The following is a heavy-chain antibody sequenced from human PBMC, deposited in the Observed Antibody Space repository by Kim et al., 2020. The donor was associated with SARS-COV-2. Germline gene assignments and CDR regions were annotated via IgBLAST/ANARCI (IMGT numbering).Heavy chain of an antibody. J-gene: IGHJ6*02. CDR3: ARGVVVRGISYYSMDV. D-gene: IGHD2-2*01. CDR2: IYYSGSI. CDR1: GGAISTYY. Sequence: SETLSLSCTVSGGAISTYYWGWIRQPPGKGLEWIGYIYYSGSINYNPSLESRVTISLDTSKNQFSLKLSSVTAADTAVYYCARGVVVRGISYYSMDVWGQGPRVTVSS. V-gene: IGHV4-59*13.